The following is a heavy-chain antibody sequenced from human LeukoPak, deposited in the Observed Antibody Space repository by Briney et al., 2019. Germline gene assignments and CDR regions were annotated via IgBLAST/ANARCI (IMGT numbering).Heavy chain of an antibody. CDR1: GFTFSGYS. Sequence: GGSLRLSCTASGFTFSGYSMNWIRQAPGKGLEWVSSFGTRSTSIYHAGSVKGRFAISRGNAKNSLYLQMNSLRAEDTALYYCAREVSEGFDFWGQGTLVTVSS. J-gene: IGHJ4*02. V-gene: IGHV3-21*01. D-gene: IGHD3-22*01. CDR3: AREVSEGFDF. CDR2: FGTRSTSI.